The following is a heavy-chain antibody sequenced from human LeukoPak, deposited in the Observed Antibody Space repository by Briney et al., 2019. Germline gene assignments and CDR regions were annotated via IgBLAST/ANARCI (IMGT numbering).Heavy chain of an antibody. CDR1: GFTFSDHY. J-gene: IGHJ4*02. V-gene: IGHV3-72*01. CDR2: IRNKANSYAT. Sequence: GGSLRLSCAASGFTFSDHYMDWVRQAPGKGLEWVGRIRNKANSYATEYAASVKGRFTMSRDDSKNSLYLQMNSLKTKDTAIYYCARGVTYYSDNGGYYYWGQGTLVTVSS. D-gene: IGHD3-22*01. CDR3: ARGVTYYSDNGGYYY.